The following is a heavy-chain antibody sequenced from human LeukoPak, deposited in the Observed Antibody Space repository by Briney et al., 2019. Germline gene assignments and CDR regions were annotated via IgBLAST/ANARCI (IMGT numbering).Heavy chain of an antibody. CDR1: GGSISSYY. D-gene: IGHD2-15*01. CDR2: IYTSGST. J-gene: IGHJ5*02. Sequence: SETLSLTCTVSGGSISSYYWSWIRQPAGKGLEWIGRIYTSGSTNYNPSLKSRVTMSVDTSKNQFSLKLSSVTAADTAVYYCAREVVVAATPGNWFDPWGQGNLVTVSS. CDR3: AREVVVAATPGNWFDP. V-gene: IGHV4-4*07.